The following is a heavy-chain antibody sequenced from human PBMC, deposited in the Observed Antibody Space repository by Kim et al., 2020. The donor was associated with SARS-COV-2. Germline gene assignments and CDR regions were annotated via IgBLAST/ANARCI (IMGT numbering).Heavy chain of an antibody. D-gene: IGHD6-13*01. J-gene: IGHJ6*02. V-gene: IGHV1-24*01. CDR1: GYTLTELS. CDR2: FDPEDGET. Sequence: ASVKVSCKVSGYTLTELSMHWVRQAPGKGLEWMGGFDPEDGETIYAQKFQGRVTMTEDTSTDTAYMELSSLRSEDTAVYYCATAAAAGTWYYYGMDVWGQGTTVTVSS. CDR3: ATAAAAGTWYYYGMDV.